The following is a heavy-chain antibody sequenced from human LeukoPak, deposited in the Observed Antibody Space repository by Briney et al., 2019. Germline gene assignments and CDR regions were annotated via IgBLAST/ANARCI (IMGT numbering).Heavy chain of an antibody. CDR2: IKEDGSAK. D-gene: IGHD4-17*01. V-gene: IGHV3-7*01. Sequence: GGSLRLSCAASGFTFSSYWMHWVRQAPGKGLEWVANIKEDGSAKNYVDSVKGRFTISRDNAKNSLYLQMNSLRAEDTAVYYCARDLYGVDYGDYGGGAFDIWGQGTMVTVSS. CDR3: ARDLYGVDYGDYGGGAFDI. CDR1: GFTFSSYW. J-gene: IGHJ3*02.